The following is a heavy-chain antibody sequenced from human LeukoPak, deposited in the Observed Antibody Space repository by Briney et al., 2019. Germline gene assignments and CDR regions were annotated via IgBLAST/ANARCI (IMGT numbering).Heavy chain of an antibody. J-gene: IGHJ4*02. Sequence: GGSLRLSCAASGFTFSSYSMNWVRQAPGKGLEWVSYISSSSSTIYYADSVKGRFTISRDNASNSLYLQMNSLRAGDTAVYYCARDKYGDQYYFDYWGQGTLVTVSS. CDR3: ARDKYGDQYYFDY. CDR2: ISSSSSTI. CDR1: GFTFSSYS. D-gene: IGHD4-17*01. V-gene: IGHV3-48*04.